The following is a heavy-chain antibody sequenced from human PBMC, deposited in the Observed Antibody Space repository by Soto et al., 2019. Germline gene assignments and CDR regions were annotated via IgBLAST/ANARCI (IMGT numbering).Heavy chain of an antibody. J-gene: IGHJ3*02. V-gene: IGHV1-46*01. Sequence: ASVKVSCKASGYTFTSYYMNWMRQAPGQGLEWVGRINPSSGNSTYAQKFQGRVTMTRETSTSTVYMELSSLRSEDTAVYYCARPYYGGACKGDAFDIWGQGTLVTVSS. CDR2: INPSSGNS. D-gene: IGHD2-21*01. CDR3: ARPYYGGACKGDAFDI. CDR1: GYTFTSYY.